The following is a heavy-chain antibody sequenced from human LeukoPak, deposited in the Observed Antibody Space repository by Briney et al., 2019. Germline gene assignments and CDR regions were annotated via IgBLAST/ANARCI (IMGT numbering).Heavy chain of an antibody. CDR3: ARDLYSGYDLPYLGDY. CDR2: IGSDNKP. V-gene: IGHV3-23*01. J-gene: IGHJ4*02. D-gene: IGHD5-12*01. Sequence: GGSLRLSCEASGFTFSAYAMTWVRQAPGKGLEWVSSIGSDNKPHYSESVKGRFAISRDNSKNMLFLQLNSLRAEDTALYYCARDLYSGYDLPYLGDYWGQGTLVTVSS. CDR1: GFTFSAYA.